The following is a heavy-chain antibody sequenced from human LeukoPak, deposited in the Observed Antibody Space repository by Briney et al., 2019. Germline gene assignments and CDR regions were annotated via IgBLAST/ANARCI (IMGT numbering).Heavy chain of an antibody. CDR3: AKDSVGWDDYTSPDY. D-gene: IGHD4-11*01. CDR1: GFTFSSYG. CDR2: IRYDGSIK. V-gene: IGHV3-30*02. J-gene: IGHJ4*02. Sequence: GGSLRLSCAASGFTFSSYGMHWVRQAPGKGLEWVAFIRYDGSIKYYADSVKGRFTISRDNSKNTLYLQMNSLRAEDTAVYYCAKDSVGWDDYTSPDYWGQGTLVTVSS.